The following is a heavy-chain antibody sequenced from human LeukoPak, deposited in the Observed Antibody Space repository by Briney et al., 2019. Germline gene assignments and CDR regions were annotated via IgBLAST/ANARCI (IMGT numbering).Heavy chain of an antibody. CDR2: INHSGST. Sequence: SSETLSLTCAVYGGSFSGYYWSWIRQPPGKGLEWIGEINHSGSTNYNPSLKSRVTISVDTSKNQFSLKLSSVTAADTAVYYCARDPGSGGGYYDFWSGYYSDWFDPWGQGTLVTVSS. J-gene: IGHJ5*02. CDR3: ARDPGSGGGYYDFWSGYYSDWFDP. CDR1: GGSFSGYY. D-gene: IGHD3-3*01. V-gene: IGHV4-34*01.